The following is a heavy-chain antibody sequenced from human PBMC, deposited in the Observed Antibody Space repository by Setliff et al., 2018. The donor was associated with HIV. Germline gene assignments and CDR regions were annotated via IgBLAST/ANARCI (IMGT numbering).Heavy chain of an antibody. Sequence: PGGSLRLSCAASGFTFSSYWMHWVRQAPGKGLVWVFGMNTDGSSTRYADSVKGRFTISRDNAKNMLYLQMNSLSADDTAVYYCVRGSGYYHFDNWGQGALVTVSS. CDR2: MNTDGSST. J-gene: IGHJ4*02. D-gene: IGHD3-22*01. CDR3: VRGSGYYHFDN. CDR1: GFTFSSYW. V-gene: IGHV3-74*01.